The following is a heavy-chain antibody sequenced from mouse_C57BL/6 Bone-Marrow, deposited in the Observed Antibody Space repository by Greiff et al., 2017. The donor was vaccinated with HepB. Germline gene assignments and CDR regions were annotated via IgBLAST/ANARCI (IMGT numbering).Heavy chain of an antibody. D-gene: IGHD1-2*01. J-gene: IGHJ4*01. CDR1: GFTFSSYA. Sequence: EVKLMESGGGLVKPGGSLKLSCAASGFTFSSYAMSWVRQTPEKRLEWVATISDGGSYTYYPDNVKGRFTISRDNAKNNLYLQMSHLKSEDTAMYYCARGEFIMDYWGKGTSVTVSS. V-gene: IGHV5-4*03. CDR3: ARGEFIMDY. CDR2: ISDGGSYT.